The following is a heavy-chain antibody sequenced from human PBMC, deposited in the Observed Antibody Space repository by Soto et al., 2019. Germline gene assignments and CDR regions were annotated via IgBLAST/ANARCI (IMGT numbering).Heavy chain of an antibody. CDR2: IYYSGST. CDR3: ARYCSGGSCYSSHFDY. D-gene: IGHD2-15*01. V-gene: IGHV4-31*03. CDR1: GGSISSGGYY. Sequence: QVQLQESGPGLVKPSQTLSLTCTVSGGSISSGGYYWSWIRQHPGKGLEWIGYIYYSGSTYYNPSLRIRVTRSVYTSKNQFSLKLSSVTAADTAVYYCARYCSGGSCYSSHFDYWGQGTLVTVSS. J-gene: IGHJ4*02.